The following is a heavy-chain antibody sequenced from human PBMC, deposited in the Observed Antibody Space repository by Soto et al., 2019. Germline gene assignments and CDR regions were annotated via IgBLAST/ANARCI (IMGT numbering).Heavy chain of an antibody. CDR1: GGSISSYY. Sequence: QVQLQESGPGLVKPSETLSLTCTVSGGSISSYYWSWIRQPPGKGLEWIGYIYYSGSTNYNPSLKSRVTISVDTSKNQFSLKLSSVTAADTAVYYCARGVRGGYCSSTSCYTPFDYWGQGTLVTVSS. V-gene: IGHV4-59*01. CDR2: IYYSGST. J-gene: IGHJ4*02. CDR3: ARGVRGGYCSSTSCYTPFDY. D-gene: IGHD2-2*02.